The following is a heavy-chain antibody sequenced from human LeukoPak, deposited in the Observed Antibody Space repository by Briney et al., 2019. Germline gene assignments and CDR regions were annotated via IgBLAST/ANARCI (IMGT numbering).Heavy chain of an antibody. CDR2: IYYSGST. CDR3: ARRYCSSTSCPPDYYYMDV. CDR1: GGSISSYY. J-gene: IGHJ6*03. Sequence: SETLSLTCTVSGGSISSYYWSWIRQPPGKGLEWIGYIYYSGSTNYNPSLKSRVTISVDTSKKQFSLKLSSVTAADTAVYYCARRYCSSTSCPPDYYYMDVWGKGTTVTVSS. D-gene: IGHD2-2*01. V-gene: IGHV4-59*08.